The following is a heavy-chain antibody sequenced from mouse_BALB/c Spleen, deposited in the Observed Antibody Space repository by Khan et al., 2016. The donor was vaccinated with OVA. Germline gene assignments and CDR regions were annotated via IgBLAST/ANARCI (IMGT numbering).Heavy chain of an antibody. Sequence: VQLQQSGPELVKPGASVKISCKASGYSFTGYFMNWVMQSHGKSLEWIGRINPHIGETFYNQKFKDKATLTVDESSTTAHMELRSPSSEDSAVYYCARKNGSYFDYWGQGTTLTVSS. CDR1: GYSFTGYF. D-gene: IGHD1-1*01. CDR2: INPHIGET. V-gene: IGHV1-20*02. CDR3: ARKNGSYFDY. J-gene: IGHJ2*01.